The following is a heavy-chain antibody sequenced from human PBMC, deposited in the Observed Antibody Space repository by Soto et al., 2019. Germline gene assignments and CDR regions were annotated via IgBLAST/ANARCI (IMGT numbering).Heavy chain of an antibody. CDR1: GLNHSSYW. D-gene: IGHD3-3*01. V-gene: IGHV3-7*01. J-gene: IGHJ6*02. Sequence: GGSLILSCAASGLNHSSYWRSWVRTAPGKGQEWVANIKQDGSEKYYVDSVKGRFTISRDNAKNSLYLQMNSLRAEDTAVYYCARDRYSYYDFWSGSLPDYYYGMDVWGQGTTVTVSS. CDR2: IKQDGSEK. CDR3: ARDRYSYYDFWSGSLPDYYYGMDV.